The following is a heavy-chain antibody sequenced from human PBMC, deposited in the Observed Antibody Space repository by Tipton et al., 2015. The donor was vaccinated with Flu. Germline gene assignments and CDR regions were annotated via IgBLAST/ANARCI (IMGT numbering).Heavy chain of an antibody. V-gene: IGHV4-4*07. D-gene: IGHD2/OR15-2a*01. CDR1: GGSISSCY. CDR2: IYTSGST. CDR3: ARGQIFGWFDP. J-gene: IGHJ5*02. Sequence: TLSLTCTVSGGSISSCYWSWIRQPAGKGLEWIGRIYTSGSTNYNPSLKSRVTISVDTSKNQFSLKLSSVTAADTAVYYCARGQIFGWFDPWGQGTLVTVSS.